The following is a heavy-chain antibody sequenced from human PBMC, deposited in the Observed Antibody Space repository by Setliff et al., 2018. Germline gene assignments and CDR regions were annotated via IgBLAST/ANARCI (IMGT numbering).Heavy chain of an antibody. D-gene: IGHD4-4*01. V-gene: IGHV1-3*01. CDR3: AKSGDYSNRGHFDC. CDR2: INAGNGNI. J-gene: IGHJ4*02. Sequence: GASVKVSCKASGDTSTTYAIHWVRQAPGQGLEWMGWINAGNGNIRYSQNFQGRVTMTRDTSTSTVYMELSSLRSEDTAVYYCAKSGDYSNRGHFDCWGQGTLVTVSS. CDR1: GDTSTTYA.